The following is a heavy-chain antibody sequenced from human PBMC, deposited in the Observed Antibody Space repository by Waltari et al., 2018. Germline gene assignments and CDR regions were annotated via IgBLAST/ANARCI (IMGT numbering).Heavy chain of an antibody. CDR1: GDSASNPHL. V-gene: IGHV4-4*02. J-gene: IGHJ4*02. CDR3: ARDRGRGLYLDT. CDR2: VHGSPGRT. D-gene: IGHD2-15*01. Sequence: QLQLQESGPGLVQPSGTLSLTCAVSGDSASNPHLWNWVRQPPGKGLEWIGQVHGSPGRTNYNPSFASRVTVSLDTYNNQFSLKLTYATAADTAVYYCARDRGRGLYLDTWGPGTLVTVSP.